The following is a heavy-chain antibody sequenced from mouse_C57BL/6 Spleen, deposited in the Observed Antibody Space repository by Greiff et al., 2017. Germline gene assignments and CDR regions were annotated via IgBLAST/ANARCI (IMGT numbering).Heavy chain of an antibody. V-gene: IGHV14-2*01. CDR3: ARGGSSLGYEYVDD. D-gene: IGHD1-2*01. CDR1: GFNINAYH. CDR2: LHPEDGET. J-gene: IGHJ1*03. Sequence: EVKLMESGAELVKPGASVKLSCTASGFNINAYHMYWVKQSTEPGLEWLGRLHPEDGETKYAPTFQGKAIITADPSSNTAYLQLSSVTSEDTAVYYCARGGSSLGYEYVDDWGKGTTVTVSS.